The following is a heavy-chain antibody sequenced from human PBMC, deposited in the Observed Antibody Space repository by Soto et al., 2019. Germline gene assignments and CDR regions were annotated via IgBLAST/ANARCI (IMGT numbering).Heavy chain of an antibody. D-gene: IGHD3-3*01. Sequence: GGSLRLSCAASGFTFSNYGMHWVRQAPGKGLDWVAVISYDGSNKYYADSVKGRFTISRDNSKNTLYLQMNSLRAEDTAVYYCAKDILEWLYYYYYGMDVWGQGTTVTVSS. CDR1: GFTFSNYG. J-gene: IGHJ6*02. CDR3: AKDILEWLYYYYYGMDV. CDR2: ISYDGSNK. V-gene: IGHV3-30*18.